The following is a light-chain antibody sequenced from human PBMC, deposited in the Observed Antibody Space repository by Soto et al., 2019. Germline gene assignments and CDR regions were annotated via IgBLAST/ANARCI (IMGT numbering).Light chain of an antibody. CDR2: GAS. J-gene: IGKJ1*01. CDR3: HSYNSIPRT. CDR1: QGISEY. V-gene: IGKV1-27*01. Sequence: DIQMAQSPSSLSASIGDRVTITCRARQGISEYLAWYQQRPGNAPNLLIYGASILQSGVPSRFSGSGSGTPFTLTLSSLKPEDVATYYCHSYNSIPRTFGQGTTVEIK.